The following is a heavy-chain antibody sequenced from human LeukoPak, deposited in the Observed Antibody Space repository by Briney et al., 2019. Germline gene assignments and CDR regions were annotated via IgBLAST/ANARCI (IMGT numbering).Heavy chain of an antibody. Sequence: GGSLRLSCAASGFTFSSYWMHWVRQAPGKGLVWVSRINSDGSSTSYADSVKGRFTISRDNAKNSLYLQMNSLRAEDTAVCYCASARRGYSGYIDYWGQGTLVTVSS. V-gene: IGHV3-74*01. CDR3: ASARRGYSGYIDY. CDR1: GFTFSSYW. D-gene: IGHD5-12*01. CDR2: INSDGSST. J-gene: IGHJ4*02.